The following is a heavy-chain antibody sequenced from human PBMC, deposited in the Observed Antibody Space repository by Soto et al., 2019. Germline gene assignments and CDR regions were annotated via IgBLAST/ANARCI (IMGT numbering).Heavy chain of an antibody. CDR3: ARVHYGSGSGPKFYYYYGMDV. J-gene: IGHJ6*02. V-gene: IGHV1-69*13. CDR1: GGTFSSYA. D-gene: IGHD3-10*01. Sequence: ASVKVSCKASGGTFSSYAISWVRQAPGQGLEWMGGIIPIFGTANYAQKFQGRVTITADESTSTAYMELSSLRSEDTAVYYCARVHYGSGSGPKFYYYYGMDVWGQGTTVTVSS. CDR2: IIPIFGTA.